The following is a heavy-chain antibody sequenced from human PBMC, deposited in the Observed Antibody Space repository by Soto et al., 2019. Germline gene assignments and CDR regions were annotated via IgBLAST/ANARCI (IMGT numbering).Heavy chain of an antibody. CDR3: ARGPVGYCGGDCYPDC. CDR2: ISYHGSNK. J-gene: IGHJ4*02. CDR1: GFTFGSYA. D-gene: IGHD2-21*02. Sequence: QVQLVESGGGVVQPGRSLRLSCVASGFTFGSYAMHWVRQAPGKGLEWVAVISYHGSNKYYAGSVKGRFTISRDNSNNTLYLQVNSLRADDTAVYYCARGPVGYCGGDCYPDCWGQGALVTVSS. V-gene: IGHV3-30-3*01.